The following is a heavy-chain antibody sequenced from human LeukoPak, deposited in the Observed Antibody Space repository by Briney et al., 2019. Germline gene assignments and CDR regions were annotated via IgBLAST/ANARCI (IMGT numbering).Heavy chain of an antibody. CDR2: IYTSGST. V-gene: IGHV4-4*07. CDR3: ARDKSAMGFDY. Sequence: PSETLSLTCTVSGGSISSYYWSWIRQPAGKGLEWIGRIYTSGSTNYNPSLKSRVTMSVDTSKDQFSLKLSSVAAADTAVYYCARDKSAMGFDYWGQGTLVTVSS. CDR1: GGSISSYY. J-gene: IGHJ4*02. D-gene: IGHD2-2*01.